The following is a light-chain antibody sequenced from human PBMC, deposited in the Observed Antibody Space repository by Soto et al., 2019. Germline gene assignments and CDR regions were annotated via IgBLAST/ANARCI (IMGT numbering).Light chain of an antibody. J-gene: IGKJ5*01. CDR1: QGVSSY. V-gene: IGKV3D-11*01. CDR3: QQRNNWPTGIT. CDR2: GAS. Sequence: EIAFTEAPATLYMCGREGATLSCSASQGVSSYSAWYQQKPGQAPRLLIYGASNRATGIPARFSGSGPGTDFTLTISSLEPEDFEVYYCQQRNNWPTGITCGQGRRLEIK.